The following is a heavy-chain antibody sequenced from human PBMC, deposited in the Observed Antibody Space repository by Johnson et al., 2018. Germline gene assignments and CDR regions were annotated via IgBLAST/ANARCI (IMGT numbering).Heavy chain of an antibody. CDR2: INAGNGNT. V-gene: IGHV1-3*01. Sequence: QVQLVQSGAEVKKPGASVKVSCQASGYTFTSYAMHWVRQAPGPSLEWMGWINAGNGNTKYSQKFQGRVPITRETSASTAYMELSRLRTEDPAGYYRAGSLAQQRGLPNAFDIWGQGTMVTVSS. CDR1: GYTFTSYA. D-gene: IGHD6-25*01. J-gene: IGHJ3*02. CDR3: AGSLAQQRGLPNAFDI.